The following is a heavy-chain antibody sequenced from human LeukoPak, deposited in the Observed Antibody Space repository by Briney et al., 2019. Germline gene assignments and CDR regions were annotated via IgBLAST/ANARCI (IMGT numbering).Heavy chain of an antibody. V-gene: IGHV1-8*02. CDR3: ARTTEGGYTYGYFYYYYMDV. CDR2: MNPNSGNT. J-gene: IGHJ6*03. CDR1: GYTFTGYY. Sequence: GASVKVSCKASGYTFTGYYMHWVRQAPGQGLEWMGWMNPNSGNTGYAQKFQGRVTMTRNTSISTAYMELSSLRSEDTAVYYCARTTEGGYTYGYFYYYYMDVWGKGTTVTISS. D-gene: IGHD5-18*01.